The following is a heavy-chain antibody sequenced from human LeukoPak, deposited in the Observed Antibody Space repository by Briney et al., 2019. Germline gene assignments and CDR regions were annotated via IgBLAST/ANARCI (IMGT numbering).Heavy chain of an antibody. J-gene: IGHJ6*02. CDR3: ARAGYCSGGSCYSPSEYYYYYGMDV. CDR2: IIPILGIA. CDR1: GGTFSSYA. V-gene: IGHV1-69*04. D-gene: IGHD2-15*01. Sequence: GASVKVSCKASGGTFSSYAISWVRQAPGQGLEWMGRIIPILGIANYAQKFQGRVTITADKSTSTAYMELSSVRSEDTAVYYCARAGYCSGGSCYSPSEYYYYYGMDVWGQGTTVTVSS.